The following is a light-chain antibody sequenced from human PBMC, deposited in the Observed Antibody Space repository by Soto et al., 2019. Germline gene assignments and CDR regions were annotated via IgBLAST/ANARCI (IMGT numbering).Light chain of an antibody. CDR2: ELS. CDR1: SSDIGGYDY. J-gene: IGLJ2*01. Sequence: QSVLTQPASVSGSPGQSITISCTGTSSDIGGYDYVSWYQQHPGKAPKLIIYELSHRPSGVSNRFSGSKSGDTASLTISGLQAEDEADYYCSSFTSTTTGGIFGGGTQLTVL. V-gene: IGLV2-14*03. CDR3: SSFTSTTTGGI.